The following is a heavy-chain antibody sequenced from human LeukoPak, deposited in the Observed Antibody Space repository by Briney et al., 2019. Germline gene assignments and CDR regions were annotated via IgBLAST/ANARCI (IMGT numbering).Heavy chain of an antibody. D-gene: IGHD3-10*01. J-gene: IGHJ6*02. CDR1: GGSISSYY. Sequence: SETLSLTCTVSGGSISSYYWSWIRQPPGKGLEWIGYIYYSGSTNYNPSLKSRVTISVDTSKNQFSLKLSSVTAADTAVYYCARAWGDMVRGPKGYYYYYGMDVWGQGTTVTVSS. V-gene: IGHV4-59*01. CDR2: IYYSGST. CDR3: ARAWGDMVRGPKGYYYYYGMDV.